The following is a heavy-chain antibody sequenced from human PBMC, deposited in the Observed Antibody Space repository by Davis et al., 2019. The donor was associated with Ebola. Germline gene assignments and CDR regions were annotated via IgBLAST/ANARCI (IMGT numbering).Heavy chain of an antibody. V-gene: IGHV5-51*01. D-gene: IGHD1-26*01. CDR1: GYSFTNYW. Sequence: GESLKISCKGSGYSFTNYWIGWVRQMPGKGLEWMGIIYPGDSDTSYSPSFQGHVTISADKSISTAYLQWNSLKASDTAMYYCARQGGGSGRLTSFDHWGQGTPVTVSS. CDR3: ARQGGGSGRLTSFDH. CDR2: IYPGDSDT. J-gene: IGHJ4*02.